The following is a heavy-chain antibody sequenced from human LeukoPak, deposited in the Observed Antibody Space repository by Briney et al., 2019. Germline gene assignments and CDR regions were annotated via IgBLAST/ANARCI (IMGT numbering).Heavy chain of an antibody. J-gene: IGHJ4*02. CDR3: ASGAVAASFDY. CDR1: GYTFTGCY. Sequence: ASVKVSCKASGYTFTGCYMHWVRQAPGQGLEWMGWINPNSGGTNYAQKFQGRVTMTTDTSTSTAYMELRSLRSDDTAVYYCASGAVAASFDYWGQGTLVTVSS. CDR2: INPNSGGT. D-gene: IGHD6-19*01. V-gene: IGHV1-2*02.